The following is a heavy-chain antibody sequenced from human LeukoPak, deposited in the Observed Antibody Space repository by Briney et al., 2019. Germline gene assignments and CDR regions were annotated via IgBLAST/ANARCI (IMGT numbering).Heavy chain of an antibody. CDR3: ANVKNDFNTPFDY. J-gene: IGHJ4*02. D-gene: IGHD3/OR15-3a*01. Sequence: GRSLRLSCAVSGFPFSDYAMSWVRQAPGKGLDWVSSISASGGSTYSAHSVKGRFTISRDNSKNTLYLQMNSLRAEDTAVYYCANVKNDFNTPFDYWGQGTLVTVSS. V-gene: IGHV3-23*01. CDR1: GFPFSDYA. CDR2: ISASGGST.